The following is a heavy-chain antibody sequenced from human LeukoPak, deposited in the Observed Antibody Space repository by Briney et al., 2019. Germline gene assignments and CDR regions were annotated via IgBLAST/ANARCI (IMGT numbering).Heavy chain of an antibody. CDR3: ARDHDPYYYDSSGYAFDI. V-gene: IGHV4-61*02. D-gene: IGHD3-22*01. Sequence: SQTLSLTCTVSGGSISSGSYYWSWIRQPAGKGLEWIGRIYTSGSTNYNPSLKSRVTISVDTSKNQFSLKLSSVTAADTAVYYCARDHDPYYYDSSGYAFDIWGHGTMVTVSS. CDR1: GGSISSGSYY. CDR2: IYTSGST. J-gene: IGHJ3*02.